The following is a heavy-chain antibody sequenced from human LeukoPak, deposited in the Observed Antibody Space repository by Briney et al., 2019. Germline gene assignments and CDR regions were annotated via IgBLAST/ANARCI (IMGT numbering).Heavy chain of an antibody. Sequence: GGSLRLSCAASGFTFSSYEMNWVRQAPGKGLEWVSYISSSGSTIYYADSVKGRFTISRDNAKNSLYLQMNSLRAEETAVYYCAELGITMIGGVWGKGTTVTISS. CDR1: GFTFSSYE. V-gene: IGHV3-48*03. CDR3: AELGITMIGGV. D-gene: IGHD3-10*02. J-gene: IGHJ6*04. CDR2: ISSSGSTI.